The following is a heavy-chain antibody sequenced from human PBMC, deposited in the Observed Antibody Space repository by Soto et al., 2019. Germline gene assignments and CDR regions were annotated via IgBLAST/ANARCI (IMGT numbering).Heavy chain of an antibody. J-gene: IGHJ3*01. V-gene: IGHV3-9*01. Sequence: EVQLLESGGGLTQPGRSLRLSCAASGSGFERYAMHWVRQAPGKGLEWVSGIFWNGGGTGYADSVKGRFSVSRDKTKKPLHLQMNRLRCDDAALYYCATEMSPGGLDVWGQGTMVTVS. CDR1: GSGFERYA. CDR3: ATEMSPGGLDV. CDR2: IFWNGGGT.